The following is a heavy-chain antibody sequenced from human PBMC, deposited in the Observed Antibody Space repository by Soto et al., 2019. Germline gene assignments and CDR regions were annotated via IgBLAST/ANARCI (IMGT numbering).Heavy chain of an antibody. D-gene: IGHD2-2*03. Sequence: ASVKVSCKASGYTFTSFYMHWVRQAPGQGPEWMGIINLGSGSTSYAQKFQGRVTMTRDTSTSTLYMDLSSLRSEDTALYYCARGGYCSTTSCSYGAFDNWGQGTMVTVS. CDR3: ARGGYCSTTSCSYGAFDN. CDR2: INLGSGST. CDR1: GYTFTSFY. V-gene: IGHV1-46*01. J-gene: IGHJ3*02.